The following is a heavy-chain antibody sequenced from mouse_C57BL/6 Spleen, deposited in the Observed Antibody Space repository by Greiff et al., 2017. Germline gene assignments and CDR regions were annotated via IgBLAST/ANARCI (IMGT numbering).Heavy chain of an antibody. V-gene: IGHV1-81*01. CDR3: ARWGNYFDY. CDR2: IYPRSGNT. CDR1: GYTFTSYG. J-gene: IGHJ2*01. Sequence: VQLQQSGAELVRPGTSVKLSCKASGYTFTSYGISWVKQRTGQGLEWIGEIYPRSGNTYYNEKFKGKATLTADKSSSTAYMEIRSLTSEDSAVYFCARWGNYFDYWGQGTTLTVSS.